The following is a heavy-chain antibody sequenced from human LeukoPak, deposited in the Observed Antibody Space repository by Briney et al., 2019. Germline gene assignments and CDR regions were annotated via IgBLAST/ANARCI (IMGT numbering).Heavy chain of an antibody. J-gene: IGHJ4*02. D-gene: IGHD6-6*01. V-gene: IGHV4-39*01. CDR3: ARGDTVAARPGRFDY. CDR1: GGSISSTSYY. Sequence: KTSETLSLTCTVSGGSISSTSYYWGWIRQPPGKGLEWIGNIYYSGSTYYNPSLKSRVTISLDTSKNQFSLKLSSVTAADTAVYYCARGDTVAARPGRFDYWGQGTLVTVSS. CDR2: IYYSGST.